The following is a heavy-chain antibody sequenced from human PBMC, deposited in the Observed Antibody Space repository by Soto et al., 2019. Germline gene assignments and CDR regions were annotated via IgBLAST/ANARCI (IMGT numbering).Heavy chain of an antibody. J-gene: IGHJ4*02. V-gene: IGHV3-21*01. CDR2: ITSGSSYI. CDR3: ARDQGVAATNGFDY. CDR1: GFIFSNSS. D-gene: IGHD1-26*01. Sequence: GGSLRLSCAASGFIFSNSSINWVRQAPGKGLEWVSSITSGSSYIYYADSVKGRFTISRDNAKNSLFLQMNSLRAEDTAVYYCARDQGVAATNGFDYWGLGALVTVSS.